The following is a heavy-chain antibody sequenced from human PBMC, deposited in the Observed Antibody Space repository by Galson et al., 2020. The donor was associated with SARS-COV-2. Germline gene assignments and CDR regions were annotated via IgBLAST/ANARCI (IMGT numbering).Heavy chain of an antibody. Sequence: ASETLSLTCSVSGGSVSSGLYYWNWIRQQPDKGLEWIGYISHNGSTHYSPSLKSRVTISADTSRNNFSLRLSSVTAADTAVYYCARGEGRITLVRGVIIGFDSWGQGTLV. J-gene: IGHJ4*02. V-gene: IGHV4-31*03. CDR2: ISHNGST. CDR3: ARGEGRITLVRGVIIGFDS. D-gene: IGHD3-10*01. CDR1: GGSVSSGLYY.